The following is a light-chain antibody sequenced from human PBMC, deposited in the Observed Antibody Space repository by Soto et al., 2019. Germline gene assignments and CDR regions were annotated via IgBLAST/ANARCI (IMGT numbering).Light chain of an antibody. V-gene: IGKV3-15*01. CDR1: QSVSSD. Sequence: EIVMTQSPATLSVSPGERATLSCRASQSVSSDLAWYHQKPGQAPRLLIYGASTRATGIPARFSGSGSGTEFTLTINSLQAEDVAVYYCQQYNNWTRTFGQWTKVEIK. J-gene: IGKJ1*01. CDR2: GAS. CDR3: QQYNNWTRT.